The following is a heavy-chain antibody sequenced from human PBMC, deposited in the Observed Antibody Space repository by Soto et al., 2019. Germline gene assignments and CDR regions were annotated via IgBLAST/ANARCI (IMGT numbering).Heavy chain of an antibody. CDR3: AREGINNYNEYYFDS. D-gene: IGHD4-4*01. J-gene: IGHJ4*02. CDR2: ISGSGNYT. CDR1: GFTFSTYS. Sequence: PGGSLRLSCAASGFTFSTYSMNWVRRAPGKGLEWVSSISGSGNYTHYADFLRGRFTISRDNAKTSLYLQMNSLRAEDTAVYYCAREGINNYNEYYFDSWGQGTAVTVSS. V-gene: IGHV3-21*01.